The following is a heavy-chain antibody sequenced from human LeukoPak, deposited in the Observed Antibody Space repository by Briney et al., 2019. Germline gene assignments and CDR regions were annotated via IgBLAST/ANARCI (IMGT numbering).Heavy chain of an antibody. Sequence: PSETLSLTCTVSGGSISSYYWSWIRQPPGKGLEWNGYIYYSGSTNYNPSLKSRVTISVDTSKNQFSLKLSSVTAADTAVYYCARGQRNYYDSSGYWLLNWGQGTLVTVSS. CDR2: IYYSGST. CDR1: GGSISSYY. J-gene: IGHJ4*02. V-gene: IGHV4-59*01. D-gene: IGHD3-22*01. CDR3: ARGQRNYYDSSGYWLLN.